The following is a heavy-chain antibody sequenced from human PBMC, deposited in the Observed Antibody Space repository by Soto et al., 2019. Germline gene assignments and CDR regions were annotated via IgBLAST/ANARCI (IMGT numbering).Heavy chain of an antibody. CDR1: GYTFTSYD. D-gene: IGHD6-19*01. CDR3: ARGDSSAFDNWFDP. Sequence: QVQLVQSGAEVKKPGASVKVSCKASGYTFTSYDINWVRQATGQGLEWMGWMNPNSGNTGYAQKLQGRVTMTRNTSISTAYMELSSLRSEDTAVYYCARGDSSAFDNWFDPWGQGTLVTVSS. V-gene: IGHV1-8*01. CDR2: MNPNSGNT. J-gene: IGHJ5*02.